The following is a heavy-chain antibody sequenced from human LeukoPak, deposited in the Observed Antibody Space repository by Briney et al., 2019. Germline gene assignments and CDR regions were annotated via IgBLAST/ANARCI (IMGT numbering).Heavy chain of an antibody. D-gene: IGHD5-12*01. V-gene: IGHV4-59*01. CDR1: GGSFSGYY. J-gene: IGHJ5*02. CDR2: ISYTGSG. Sequence: SETLSLTCAVYGGSFSGYYWSWIRQPPGKGLEWIGCISYTGSGNYNPSLKSRVTISLDTSKNHFSLKLSSVTAADTAVYYCTRGARGDWFDPWGQGTLVIVSS. CDR3: TRGARGDWFDP.